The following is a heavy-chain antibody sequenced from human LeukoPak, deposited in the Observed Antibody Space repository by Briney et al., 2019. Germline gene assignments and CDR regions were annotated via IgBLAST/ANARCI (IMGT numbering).Heavy chain of an antibody. Sequence: GGSLRLSCAACRFTLICYAGRGVRQAPGKGLEWVSGIRGSARTTYYADSVGGGFTMSRDYMKIVLDLHMKSVMYECAAVYYCAKEIALYDFWSGFHHWGQGTLVTVSS. CDR1: RFTLICYA. CDR2: IRGSARTT. CDR3: AKEIALYDFWSGFHH. V-gene: IGHV3-23*01. D-gene: IGHD3-3*01. J-gene: IGHJ4*02.